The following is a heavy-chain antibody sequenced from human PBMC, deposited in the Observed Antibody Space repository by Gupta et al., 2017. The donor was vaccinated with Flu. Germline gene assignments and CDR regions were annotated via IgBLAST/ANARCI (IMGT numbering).Heavy chain of an antibody. Sequence: VSQAPGKGPEWVAVIWTDGNNKFYADSVKGRFTMSRDNSKNTLSLQMNSLRAEDTAVYHCVRERGPFNAFDIWGQGTMVTVSS. CDR2: IWTDGNNK. J-gene: IGHJ3*02. CDR3: VRERGPFNAFDI. V-gene: IGHV3-33*01.